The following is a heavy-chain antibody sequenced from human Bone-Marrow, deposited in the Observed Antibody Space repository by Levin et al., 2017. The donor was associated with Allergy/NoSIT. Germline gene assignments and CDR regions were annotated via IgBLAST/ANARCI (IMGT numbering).Heavy chain of an antibody. CDR2: IKSNNDGGTA. CDR3: TTDISGSWYPH. CDR1: GLTFTTAW. V-gene: IGHV3-15*01. D-gene: IGHD6-13*01. J-gene: IGHJ1*01. Sequence: GGSLRLSCAASGLTFTTAWMTWVRQAPGMGLECVGLIKSNNDGGTAEYAGPVKGRFTISRDDSKNTVYLQMNSLQTEDTAVYYCTTDISGSWYPHWGQGTLVTVSS.